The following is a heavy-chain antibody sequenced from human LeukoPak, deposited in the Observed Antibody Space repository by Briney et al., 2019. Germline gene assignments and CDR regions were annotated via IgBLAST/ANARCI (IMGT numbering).Heavy chain of an antibody. J-gene: IGHJ4*02. CDR3: ARSYGSGSYYNGFYY. V-gene: IGHV5-51*01. CDR2: IYPGVSDT. CDR1: GYSFTSYW. Sequence: GESLLISCKGSGYSFTSYWIGWVRQMPGKGLEWMGIIYPGVSDTRYSPSFQGQVTISADKSISTAYLQWSSLKASDTAMYYCARSYGSGSYYNGFYYWGQGTLVTVS. D-gene: IGHD3-10*01.